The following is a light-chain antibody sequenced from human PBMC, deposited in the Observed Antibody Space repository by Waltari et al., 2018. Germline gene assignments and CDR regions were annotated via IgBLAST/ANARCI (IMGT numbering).Light chain of an antibody. J-gene: IGLJ3*02. CDR1: SSDVGGYNY. CDR3: SSYAGSNKLGV. CDR2: EVS. Sequence: QSALTQPPSASGSPGQSVTISCTGTSSDVGGYNYVSWYQQHPGKAPQLMIYEVSKGPSGVADRCSGSKSGNTASLTVCGLQAEDEADYYCSSYAGSNKLGVFGGGTKLTVL. V-gene: IGLV2-8*01.